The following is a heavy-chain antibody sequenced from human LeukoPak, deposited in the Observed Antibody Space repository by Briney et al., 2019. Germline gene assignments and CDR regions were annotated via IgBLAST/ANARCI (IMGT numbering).Heavy chain of an antibody. CDR1: GFTFSSYA. V-gene: IGHV3-30*04. CDR2: ISYDGSNK. CDR3: AKDGGRERGGSFDY. Sequence: GGSLRLSCAASGFTFSSYAMHWVRQAPGKGLEWVAVISYDGSNKYYADSVKGRFTISRDNSKNTLYLQMNSLRAEDTAIYYCAKDGGRERGGSFDYWGQGTLVTVSS. D-gene: IGHD3-16*01. J-gene: IGHJ4*02.